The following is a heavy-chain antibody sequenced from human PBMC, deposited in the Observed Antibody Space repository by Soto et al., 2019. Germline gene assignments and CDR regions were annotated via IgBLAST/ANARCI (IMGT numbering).Heavy chain of an antibody. CDR3: ARDPGDSGDYARGYFDN. CDR2: IHYSGTT. D-gene: IGHD4-17*01. CDR1: GGSVLCGGYY. V-gene: IGHV4-31*03. Sequence: QVQLQESGPGLVKPAQTLSLTCNVSGGSVLCGGYYWSWVLQRPGKGLQLIGSIHYSGTTYYDPSLKRRLTLSVDTSNNHFSLKRTALTAADTAVYYGARDPGDSGDYARGYFDNWGQGVPVTVS. J-gene: IGHJ4*02.